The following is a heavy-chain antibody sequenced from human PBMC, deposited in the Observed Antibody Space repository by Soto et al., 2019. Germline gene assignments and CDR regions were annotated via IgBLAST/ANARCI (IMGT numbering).Heavy chain of an antibody. CDR1: GGTFSSYA. CDR3: ARSRIIGPTPGYYYYYGMDA. V-gene: IGHV1-69*13. Sequence: SVKVSCKASGGTFSSYAISWVRQAPGQGLEWMGGIIPIFGTANYAQKFQGRVTITADESTSTAYMELSSLRSEDTAVYYCARSRIIGPTPGYYYYYGMDAWGQGTTVTVS. D-gene: IGHD1-7*01. J-gene: IGHJ6*02. CDR2: IIPIFGTA.